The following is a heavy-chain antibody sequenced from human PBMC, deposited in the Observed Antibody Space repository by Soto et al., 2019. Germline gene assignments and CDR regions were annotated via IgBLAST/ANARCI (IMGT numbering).Heavy chain of an antibody. Sequence: SLRLSCAASGFSFSVYTMNWVRQAPGKGLEWVSSISSSSSYIYYADSLKGRFTISRDNAKNSVYLQMNSLRAEDTAVYYCARGIAARTPPDNWGQGSLVTVSS. CDR3: ARGIAARTPPDN. D-gene: IGHD6-6*01. V-gene: IGHV3-21*01. J-gene: IGHJ4*02. CDR2: ISSSSSYI. CDR1: GFSFSVYT.